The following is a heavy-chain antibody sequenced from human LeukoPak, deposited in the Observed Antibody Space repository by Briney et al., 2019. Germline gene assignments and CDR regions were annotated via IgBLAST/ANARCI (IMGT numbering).Heavy chain of an antibody. D-gene: IGHD1-26*01. V-gene: IGHV4-38-2*02. CDR1: GYSISSGYY. CDR2: IYHSGST. CDR3: ARDSNSGSYYYYYYYMDV. Sequence: TTSETLSLTCTVSGYSISSGYYWGWIRQPPGKGLEWIGSIYHSGSTYYNPSLKSRVTISVDTSKNQFSLKLSSVTAADTAVYYCARDSNSGSYYYYYYYMDVWGKGTTVTISS. J-gene: IGHJ6*03.